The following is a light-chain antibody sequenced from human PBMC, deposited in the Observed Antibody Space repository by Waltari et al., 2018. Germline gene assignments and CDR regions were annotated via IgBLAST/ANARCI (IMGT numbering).Light chain of an antibody. CDR3: QVWDTSSDVV. CDR1: NIGGKS. CDR2: DDR. Sequence: SYVLTQPPSVSVAPGTTARITCGGTNIGGKSVHWYQQKPGQAPVLVIFDDRDRPSGIPERFSGSNSGNTATLTISRVEAGDEADFYCQVWDTSSDVVFGGGTKLTVL. J-gene: IGLJ2*01. V-gene: IGLV3-21*04.